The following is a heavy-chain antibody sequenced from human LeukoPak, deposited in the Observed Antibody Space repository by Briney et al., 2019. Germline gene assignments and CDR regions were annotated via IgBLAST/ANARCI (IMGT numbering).Heavy chain of an antibody. CDR2: ITGDGTGT. J-gene: IGHJ4*02. CDR3: AKDKWRTAADAFDY. V-gene: IGHV3-43*02. Sequence: GGSLRLSCAASGFTFDNSVMHWVRQAPRKGLEWVSLITGDGTGTYYADSVKGRFTISRDNSKNSLYLQMNSPRTEDTALYYCAKDKWRTAADAFDYWDQGTLVTVSS. CDR1: GFTFDNSV. D-gene: IGHD6-13*01.